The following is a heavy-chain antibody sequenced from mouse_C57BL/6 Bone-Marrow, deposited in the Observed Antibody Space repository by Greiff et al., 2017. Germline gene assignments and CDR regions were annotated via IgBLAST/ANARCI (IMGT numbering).Heavy chain of an antibody. CDR3: TRYRENYGSSYGY. Sequence: VQLVESGAELVRPGASVTLSCKASGYTFTDYEMHWVKQTPVHGLEWIGAIDPETGGTAYNQKFKGKAILTADKSSSTAYMELRSLTSEDSAVYYCTRYRENYGSSYGYWGQGTTLTVSS. V-gene: IGHV1-15*01. D-gene: IGHD1-1*01. CDR1: GYTFTDYE. J-gene: IGHJ2*01. CDR2: IDPETGGT.